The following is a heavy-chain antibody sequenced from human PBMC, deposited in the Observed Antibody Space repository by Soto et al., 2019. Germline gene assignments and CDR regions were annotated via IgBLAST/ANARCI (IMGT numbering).Heavy chain of an antibody. V-gene: IGHV1-69*12. CDR3: ARGRGDSFGRHYLGLDV. Sequence: QVRLVQSGAEVKKPGSSVKVSCKGSGGTFTSYIITWVREAPGQGLEWIGGIVPKFATTNYAQKFRGRLTRTADEPTIMGYMGLGNLGSEDPGVYYCARGRGDSFGRHYLGLDVWGQGTTVTVS. D-gene: IGHD5-18*01. CDR1: GGTFTSYI. CDR2: IVPKFATT. J-gene: IGHJ6*02.